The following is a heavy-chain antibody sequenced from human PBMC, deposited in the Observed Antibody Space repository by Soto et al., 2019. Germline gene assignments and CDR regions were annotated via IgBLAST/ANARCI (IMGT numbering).Heavy chain of an antibody. CDR3: ARPPLDYGDYWSL. D-gene: IGHD4-17*01. Sequence: QLQLQESGPGLVKPSGTLSLTCTVSGGSISSSSYYWGWIRQPPGKGLEWIGSIYYSGSTYYNPSLKSRVTISVDTSKNQFSLKLSSVTAADTAVYYCARPPLDYGDYWSLWGQGTLVTVSS. J-gene: IGHJ4*02. CDR2: IYYSGST. CDR1: GGSISSSSYY. V-gene: IGHV4-39*01.